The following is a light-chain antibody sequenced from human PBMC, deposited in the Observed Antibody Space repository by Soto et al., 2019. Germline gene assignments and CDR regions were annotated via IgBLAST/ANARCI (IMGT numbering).Light chain of an antibody. Sequence: QSALTQPASVSGSPGQSITISCTGTNSDVGGYNYVSWYQQHPGKAPELMIYEVSHRPSGVSNRFSGSKSDNTASLTISGLQAEDEADYYCSSYTSISTLYVFGTGIKLTVL. J-gene: IGLJ1*01. V-gene: IGLV2-14*01. CDR1: NSDVGGYNY. CDR2: EVS. CDR3: SSYTSISTLYV.